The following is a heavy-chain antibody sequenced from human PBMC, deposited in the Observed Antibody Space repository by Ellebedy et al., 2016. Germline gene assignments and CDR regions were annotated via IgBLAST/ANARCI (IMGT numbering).Heavy chain of an antibody. CDR1: GGSISSYY. CDR2: IYYSGST. CDR3: ARLPRYSSSWSDYYYYGMDV. D-gene: IGHD6-13*01. J-gene: IGHJ6*02. Sequence: SETLSLXXTVSGGSISSYYWSWIRQPPGKGLECIGYIYYSGSTNYNPSLKSRVTISVDTSKNQFSLNLSSVTAADTAVYYCARLPRYSSSWSDYYYYGMDVWGQGTTVTVSS. V-gene: IGHV4-59*08.